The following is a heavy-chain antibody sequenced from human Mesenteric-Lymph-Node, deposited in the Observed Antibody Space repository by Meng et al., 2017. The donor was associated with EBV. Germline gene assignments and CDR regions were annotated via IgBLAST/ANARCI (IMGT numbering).Heavy chain of an antibody. J-gene: IGHJ4*02. Sequence: EVELVASGGGLVQPGGSLRLSCAASGFTFSSYWMHWVRQAPGEGLVWVSRISSDGSSTRYADSVKGRLTISRDNSKSTLFLQMNSLRVEDTAIYYCAKRYAQFDSWGQGTLVTVSS. D-gene: IGHD3-9*01. V-gene: IGHV3-74*01. CDR1: GFTFSSYW. CDR3: AKRYAQFDS. CDR2: ISSDGSST.